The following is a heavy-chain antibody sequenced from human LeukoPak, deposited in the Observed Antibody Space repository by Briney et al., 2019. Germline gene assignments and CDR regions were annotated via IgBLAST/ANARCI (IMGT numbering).Heavy chain of an antibody. CDR2: INHSGST. CDR1: GGSFSGYY. D-gene: IGHD2-21*02. J-gene: IGHJ4*02. V-gene: IGHV4-34*01. CDR3: ARGGPGVVVTASFDY. Sequence: SETLSLTCAVYGGSFSGYYWSWIRQPPGKGLEWMGEINHSGSTNYNPSLKSRVTISVDTSKNQFSLKLSSVTAADTAVYYCARGGPGVVVTASFDYWGQGTLVTVSS.